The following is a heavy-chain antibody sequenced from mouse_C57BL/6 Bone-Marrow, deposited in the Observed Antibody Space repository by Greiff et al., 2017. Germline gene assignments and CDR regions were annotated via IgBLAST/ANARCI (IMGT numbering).Heavy chain of an antibody. D-gene: IGHD6-2*01. V-gene: IGHV1-50*01. J-gene: IGHJ3*01. Sequence: VQLQQPGADLVKPGASVKLSCKASGYTFTSYWMQWVKQRPGQGLEWIGTIGPSDSYTNYNQKFKGKATLTVDTSSSTAYMQLSSLTSEDAAVYYCANPLWYQFAYWGQGTLVTVSA. CDR1: GYTFTSYW. CDR3: ANPLWYQFAY. CDR2: IGPSDSYT.